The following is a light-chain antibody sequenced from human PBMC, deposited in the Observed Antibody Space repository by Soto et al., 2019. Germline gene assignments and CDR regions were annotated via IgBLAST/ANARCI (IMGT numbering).Light chain of an antibody. V-gene: IGLV2-8*01. J-gene: IGLJ1*01. CDR2: EVS. CDR1: SSDVGGYNY. Sequence: QSVLTQPPSASGSPGQSVTISCTGTSSDVGGYNYVSWYQQHPGKAPKLMIYEVSKRPSGVPDRFSGSKSGNTASLTVSGPQAEDEADYYCSSYAGSNIFYVFGTGTKVTVL. CDR3: SSYAGSNIFYV.